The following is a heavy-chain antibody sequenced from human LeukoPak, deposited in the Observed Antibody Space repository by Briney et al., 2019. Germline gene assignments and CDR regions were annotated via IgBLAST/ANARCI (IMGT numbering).Heavy chain of an antibody. Sequence: GGSLRLPCAASGFSFSTYWMTWGRQAPGKGLEWVANIKQDGSEKYYVDSVKGRFTISRDNAKNSLYLQMNSLRAEDTAVYYCARDTAPTRRFDYWGQGTLVTVSS. D-gene: IGHD5-18*01. V-gene: IGHV3-7*01. CDR3: ARDTAPTRRFDY. CDR2: IKQDGSEK. CDR1: GFSFSTYW. J-gene: IGHJ4*02.